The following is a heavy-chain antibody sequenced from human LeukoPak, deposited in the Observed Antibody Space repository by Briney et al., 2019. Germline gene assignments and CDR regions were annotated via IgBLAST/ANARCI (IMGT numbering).Heavy chain of an antibody. CDR3: AIRPTTVVTRDWYFDL. V-gene: IGHV3-21*01. J-gene: IGHJ2*01. Sequence: GGSLRLSCAASGFTFSSYSMNWVRQAPGKGLEWVSSISSSSSYIYYADSVKGRFTISRDNAKNSLYLQMNSLRAEDTAVYYCAIRPTTVVTRDWYFDLWGRGTLVTVSS. CDR2: ISSSSSYI. CDR1: GFTFSSYS. D-gene: IGHD4-23*01.